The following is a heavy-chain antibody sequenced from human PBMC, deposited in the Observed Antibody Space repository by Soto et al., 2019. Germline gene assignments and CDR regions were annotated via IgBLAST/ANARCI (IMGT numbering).Heavy chain of an antibody. D-gene: IGHD6-13*01. V-gene: IGHV4-59*08. CDR2: IYYSGST. J-gene: IGHJ5*02. Sequence: SETLSLTCTVSGGSISSYYWSWIRQPPGKGLEWIGYIYYSGSTNYNPSLKSRVTISVDTSKNQFSLKLSSVTAADTAVYYCARRVAAAGNNWFDPWGQGTLVTVSS. CDR3: ARRVAAAGNNWFDP. CDR1: GGSISSYY.